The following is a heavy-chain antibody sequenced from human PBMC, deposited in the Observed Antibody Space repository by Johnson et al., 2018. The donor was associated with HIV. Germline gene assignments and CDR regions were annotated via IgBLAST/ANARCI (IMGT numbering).Heavy chain of an antibody. J-gene: IGHJ3*02. CDR3: ARGRKTVTTVRPSAFDI. V-gene: IGHV3-30-3*01. Sequence: QVQLVESGGGAVQPGRSLRLSCAASGFTFSHYSMHWVRQAPGKGLEWVAVISYDGSNKYYADSVKGRFTISRDNSKNTLYLQMNSLRAEDTAVYYCARGRKTVTTVRPSAFDIWGQGTMVTVSS. CDR2: ISYDGSNK. D-gene: IGHD4-17*01. CDR1: GFTFSHYS.